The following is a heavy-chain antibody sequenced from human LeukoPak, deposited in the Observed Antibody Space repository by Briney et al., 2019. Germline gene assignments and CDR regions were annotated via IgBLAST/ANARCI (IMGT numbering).Heavy chain of an antibody. Sequence: SETLSLTCTVSGGSINGYSWTWIRQPPGKGLEWIGYIYYTGNSYYNPSLKSRVTISLDTSKNQFSLRLTSVTAADTAAYYCARGTPHYYGSGSYYIRRFDPWGQGTLVTVSS. CDR1: GGSINGYS. CDR2: IYYTGNS. J-gene: IGHJ5*02. V-gene: IGHV4-59*12. CDR3: ARGTPHYYGSGSYYIRRFDP. D-gene: IGHD3-10*01.